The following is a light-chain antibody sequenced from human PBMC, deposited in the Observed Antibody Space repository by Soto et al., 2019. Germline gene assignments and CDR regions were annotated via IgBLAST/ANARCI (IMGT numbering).Light chain of an antibody. CDR2: AAS. CDR3: QQYNGYPRT. V-gene: IGKV1-16*01. J-gene: IGKJ1*01. CDR1: QDIGRS. Sequence: DIQMTQSPSSLSVSIGDRVTITCRASQDIGRSLGWFQQKPGKAPKSPIYAASTLQVGVPSRFSSSGSGTDFTLTISSLQPEDFATYYCQQYNGYPRTFGQGTKVEVK.